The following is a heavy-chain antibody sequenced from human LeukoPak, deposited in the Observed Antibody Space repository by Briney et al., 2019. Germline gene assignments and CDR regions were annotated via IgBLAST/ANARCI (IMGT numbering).Heavy chain of an antibody. CDR1: GYTFTGYY. Sequence: ASVKVSCKASGYTFTGYYMHWVRQAPGPGLEWMGWINPNSGGTNYAQKFQGRVTMTRDTSISTAYMELSRLRSDDTAVYYCARDFTPGYSSGLFQHWGQGTLVTVSS. CDR2: INPNSGGT. CDR3: ARDFTPGYSSGLFQH. V-gene: IGHV1-2*02. J-gene: IGHJ1*01. D-gene: IGHD6-19*01.